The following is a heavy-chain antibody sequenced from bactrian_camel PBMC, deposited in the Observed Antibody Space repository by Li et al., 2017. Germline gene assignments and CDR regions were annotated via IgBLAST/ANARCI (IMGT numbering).Heavy chain of an antibody. J-gene: IGHJ4*01. D-gene: IGHD1*01. CDR2: IYIDSGST. CDR3: HTTVSMAWRCGSY. CDR1: PYSGNDYS. Sequence: VQLVESGGGSVPIGGSLKLSCEASPYSGNDYSMGWFRQAARKRREGIAAIYIDSGSTAYADSVKGRFTISQDHAKNTVYLQMNSLKPEDTAVYYCHTTVSMAWRCGSYWGQGTQVTVS. V-gene: IGHV3S40*01.